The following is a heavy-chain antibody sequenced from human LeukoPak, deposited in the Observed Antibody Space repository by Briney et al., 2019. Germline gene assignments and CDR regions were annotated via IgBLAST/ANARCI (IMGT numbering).Heavy chain of an antibody. J-gene: IGHJ4*02. CDR2: FWSDGRQK. V-gene: IGHV3-33*01. CDR3: ARDDDGSGKYGQLY. CDR1: GFIFSNYG. Sequence: PGGSLRLSCAESGFIFSNYGFHWVRQAPGKGLEWVAVFWSDGRQKYYVDSVKGRFTFSRDTSKKTVYLQMNSRRAEDTAVYYCARDDDGSGKYGQLYWGQGTLVTVSS. D-gene: IGHD3-10*01.